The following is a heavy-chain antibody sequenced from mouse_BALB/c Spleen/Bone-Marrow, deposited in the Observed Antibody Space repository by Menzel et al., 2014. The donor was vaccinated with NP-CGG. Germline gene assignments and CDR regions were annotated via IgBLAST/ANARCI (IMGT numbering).Heavy chain of an antibody. CDR1: GYSFTGYY. CDR2: VNPNNGGT. V-gene: IGHV1-26*01. CDR3: ARGYGNYWYFDV. D-gene: IGHD2-1*01. Sequence: DVKLQESGPDLVKPGASVKISCKASGYSFTGYYMHWVKQSHGKSLEWIGRVNPNNGGTSYNQKFKCKAILTVDKSSGTAYMELRSLTSEDSAVYYCARGYGNYWYFDVWGAGTTVTVSS. J-gene: IGHJ1*01.